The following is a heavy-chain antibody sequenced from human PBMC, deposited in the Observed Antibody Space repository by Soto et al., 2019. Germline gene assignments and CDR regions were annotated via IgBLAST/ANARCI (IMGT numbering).Heavy chain of an antibody. Sequence: SVKASIKASGCTVTGSTVQWLRQARGQRLEWIGWIVVGSGNTNYAQKFQERVTITRDMSTSTAYMELSSLRSEDTAVYYCAAEGSYDDYWGQGTLVTVSS. V-gene: IGHV1-58*01. CDR3: AAEGSYDDY. CDR2: IVVGSGNT. D-gene: IGHD1-26*01. CDR1: GCTVTGST. J-gene: IGHJ4*02.